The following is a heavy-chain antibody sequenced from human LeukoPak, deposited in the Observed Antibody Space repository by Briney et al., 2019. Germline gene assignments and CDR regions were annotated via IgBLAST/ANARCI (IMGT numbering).Heavy chain of an antibody. D-gene: IGHD2-15*01. V-gene: IGHV3-23*01. CDR3: AKNRRVEATPVDY. CDR2: LSGTGGST. Sequence: GASLRLSCEASGFKFGTYAMTWVRQAPGKGLEWVSTLSGTGGSTYYADSVKGRFTISRDNSENTLFLQMSSLKAEDTAIYYCAKNRRVEATPVDYWGQGTLVTVSS. J-gene: IGHJ4*02. CDR1: GFKFGTYA.